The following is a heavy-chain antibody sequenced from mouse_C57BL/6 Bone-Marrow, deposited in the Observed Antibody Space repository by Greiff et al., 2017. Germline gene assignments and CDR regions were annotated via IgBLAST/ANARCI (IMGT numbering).Heavy chain of an antibody. D-gene: IGHD1-1*01. CDR1: GYTFTDYY. CDR2: INPNNGGT. J-gene: IGHJ3*01. CDR3: AIERLLRYPAWFAY. V-gene: IGHV1-26*01. Sequence: VQLQQSGPELVKPGASVKISCKASGYTFTDYYMNWVKQSHGKSLEWIGDINPNNGGTSYNQKFKGKATLTVDKSSSTAYMELRSLTSEDSAVYYCAIERLLRYPAWFAYWGQGTLVTVSA.